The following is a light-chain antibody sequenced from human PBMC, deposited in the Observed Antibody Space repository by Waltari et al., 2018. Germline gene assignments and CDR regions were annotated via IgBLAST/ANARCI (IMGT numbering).Light chain of an antibody. J-gene: IGLJ2*01. V-gene: IGLV3-1*01. Sequence: SYELTQPPSVSVSPGQTGSITCSGDKLGNKYTSWYHQKPGQSPVLVIYRDTKRPSGNPERFSGSNSGNTATLTISGTQAMDEADYYCQAWDGSTVVFGGGTKLTVL. CDR2: RDT. CDR3: QAWDGSTVV. CDR1: KLGNKY.